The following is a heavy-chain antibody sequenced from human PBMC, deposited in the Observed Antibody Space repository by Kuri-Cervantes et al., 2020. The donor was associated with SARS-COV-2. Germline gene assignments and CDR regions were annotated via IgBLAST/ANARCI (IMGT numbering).Heavy chain of an antibody. D-gene: IGHD6-19*01. V-gene: IGHV3-30*03. CDR1: GFTFSSYG. CDR3: AREAGALDY. CDR2: ISYDGSNK. Sequence: GESLKISCAASGFTFSSYGMHWVRQAPGKGLEWVAVISYDGSNKYYADSVKGRFTISRDNSKNTLYLQMNSLRAEDTAVYYCAREAGALDYWGQGTLVTVSS. J-gene: IGHJ4*02.